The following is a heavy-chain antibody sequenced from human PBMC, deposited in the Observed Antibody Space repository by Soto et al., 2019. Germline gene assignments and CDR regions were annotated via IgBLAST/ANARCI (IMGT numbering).Heavy chain of an antibody. CDR1: GFTFSNYA. Sequence: PGGSLRLSCAASGFTFSNYALSWVRQAPGKGLEWVSAISGSGGSTYYADSVKGRFTISRDNSKNTLYLQMNSLRAEDTAVYYCAKDHQXKWNRDWFDPWSQGTLVTVSS. CDR3: AKDHQXKWNRDWFDP. V-gene: IGHV3-23*01. J-gene: IGHJ5*02. CDR2: ISGSGGST. D-gene: IGHD1-1*01.